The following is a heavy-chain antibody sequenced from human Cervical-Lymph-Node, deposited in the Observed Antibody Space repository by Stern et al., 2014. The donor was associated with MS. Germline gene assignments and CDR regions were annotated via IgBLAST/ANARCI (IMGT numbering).Heavy chain of an antibody. CDR2: INTKSTYI. V-gene: IGHV3-21*01. CDR3: ANGSPLHY. J-gene: IGHJ4*02. D-gene: IGHD1-26*01. CDR1: GFTFSSYT. Sequence: VQLVESGGGLVKPGGSLRLSCAASGFTFSSYTMNWVRQAPGKGLEWVSSINTKSTYIYYADSVKGRFTVSRDNAKNSLYLQMSSLRGDDTAVYYCANGSPLHYWGQGTLVTASS.